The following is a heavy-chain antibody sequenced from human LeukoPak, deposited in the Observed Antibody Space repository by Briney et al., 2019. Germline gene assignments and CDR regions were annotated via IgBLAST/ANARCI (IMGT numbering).Heavy chain of an antibody. D-gene: IGHD2/OR15-2a*01. Sequence: GGTLRLSCAASGFTFSSYGINWVRQAPGKGLEWVSAISGSGGSTYYADSVKGRFTISRDNSKNTLYLQMNSLRAEDTAIYYCAKDATRINSPLDYWGQGTLVTVSS. CDR2: ISGSGGST. J-gene: IGHJ4*02. V-gene: IGHV3-23*01. CDR3: AKDATRINSPLDY. CDR1: GFTFSSYG.